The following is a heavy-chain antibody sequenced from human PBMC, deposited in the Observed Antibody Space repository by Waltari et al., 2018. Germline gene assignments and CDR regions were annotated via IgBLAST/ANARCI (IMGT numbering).Heavy chain of an antibody. V-gene: IGHV4-34*01. CDR2: INHSGST. J-gene: IGHJ5*02. CDR3: ARDGSSLSWFDP. D-gene: IGHD6-13*01. Sequence: QVQLQQWGAGLLKPSETLSLTCAVYGGSFSGYYWSWIRQPPGKGLEWIGEINHSGSTNYNPSLKSRVTISVDTSKNQFSLKLSSVTAADTAVYYCARDGSSLSWFDPWGQGTLVTVSS. CDR1: GGSFSGYY.